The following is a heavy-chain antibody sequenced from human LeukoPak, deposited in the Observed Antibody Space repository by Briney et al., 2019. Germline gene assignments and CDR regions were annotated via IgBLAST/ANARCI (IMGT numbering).Heavy chain of an antibody. D-gene: IGHD3-10*01. CDR2: IFPSGGEI. J-gene: IGHJ6*03. Sequence: PGGSLRLSCAASGFTFSTFAMIWVRQPPGKGLEWVSSIFPSGGEIHYADSVRGRFTISRDNSKSTLFLQMNSLRAEDTAVYYCARGDYGSGSPYYYYYMDVWGKGTTVTISS. V-gene: IGHV3-23*01. CDR3: ARGDYGSGSPYYYYYMDV. CDR1: GFTFSTFA.